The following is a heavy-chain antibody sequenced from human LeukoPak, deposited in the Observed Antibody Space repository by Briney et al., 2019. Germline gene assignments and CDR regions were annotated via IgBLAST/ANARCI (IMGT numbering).Heavy chain of an antibody. CDR1: GGSFSGYY. CDR3: ARGYCSSTSCYVVDH. Sequence: KTSETLSLTCAVYGGSFSGYYWSWIRQPPGKGLEWIGEINHSGSTNYNPSLESRVTISVDTSKKQFSLKLFSVTAADTAVYYCARGYCSSTSCYVVDHWGQGTLVTVSS. CDR2: INHSGST. J-gene: IGHJ4*02. D-gene: IGHD2-2*01. V-gene: IGHV4-34*01.